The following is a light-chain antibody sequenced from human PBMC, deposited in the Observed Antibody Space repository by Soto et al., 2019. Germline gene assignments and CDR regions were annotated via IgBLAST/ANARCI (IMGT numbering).Light chain of an antibody. CDR2: DAS. Sequence: DIQMTQSPSTLSASVGDRVTITCRASQTIRSWLAWYQQKPGKAPKLLIYDASSLESGVPSRFSGSGSGTEFTLTISSLQPDDFATYYCQQYNSYPWTFGPGTKVDIK. CDR1: QTIRSW. V-gene: IGKV1-5*01. CDR3: QQYNSYPWT. J-gene: IGKJ1*01.